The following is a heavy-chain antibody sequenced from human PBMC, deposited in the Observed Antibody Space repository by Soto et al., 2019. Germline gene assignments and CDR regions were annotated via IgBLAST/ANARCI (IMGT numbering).Heavy chain of an antibody. CDR2: INPSGGHT. V-gene: IGHV1-46*01. D-gene: IGHD2-21*02. CDR1: GNTFTNYY. Sequence: QVQLMQSGAEVKKPGASVKVSCKASGNTFTNYYIHWVRQAPGQGLEWMGTINPSGGHTTYAQKFLGRVTMTRDTSTSTLYMELTSLRSEDTAVYYCARGGHVVVVTAAFEYWGQGTLVTVSS. CDR3: ARGGHVVVVTAAFEY. J-gene: IGHJ4*02.